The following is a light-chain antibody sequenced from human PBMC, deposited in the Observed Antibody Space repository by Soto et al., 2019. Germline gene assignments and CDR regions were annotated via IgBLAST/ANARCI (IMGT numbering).Light chain of an antibody. CDR1: SSDIGGYNS. CDR2: EVS. J-gene: IGLJ1*01. Sequence: QSALTQPPSASGSPGQSVTISCTGTSSDIGGYNSVFWYQQHPGKAPKLMIYEVSKRPSGVPDRFSGSKSGNTASLTVSGLQAEDEADYYCSSYAGSNNYVFGTGTKGTGL. V-gene: IGLV2-8*01. CDR3: SSYAGSNNYV.